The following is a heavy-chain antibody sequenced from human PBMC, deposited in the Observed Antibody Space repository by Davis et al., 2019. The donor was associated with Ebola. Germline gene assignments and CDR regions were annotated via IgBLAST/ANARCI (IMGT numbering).Heavy chain of an antibody. CDR2: INPHSGGT. D-gene: IGHD3-10*01. J-gene: IGHJ5*02. V-gene: IGHV1-2*02. CDR1: GYTFTSYY. CDR3: AGTNVGGGLLFRWFDP. Sequence: ASAQVSCKASGYTFTSYYMHWVRQAPGQGLEWMGWINPHSGGTNYAQKFQGRVTITADESTSTAYMELSSLRTEDTAVYYCAGTNVGGGLLFRWFDPWGQGTLVTVSS.